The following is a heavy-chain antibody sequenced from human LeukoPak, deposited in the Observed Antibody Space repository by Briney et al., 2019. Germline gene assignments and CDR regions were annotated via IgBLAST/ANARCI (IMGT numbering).Heavy chain of an antibody. J-gene: IGHJ5*02. V-gene: IGHV3-21*01. D-gene: IGHD5-18*01. Sequence: GGSLRLSCAASGXTFSSYSMNWVRQAPGKGLEWVSSISSSSSYIYYADSVKGRFTISRDNAKNSLYLQMNSLRAEDTAVYYCASRASADTAMGTNPWGQGTLVTVSS. CDR2: ISSSSSYI. CDR1: GXTFSSYS. CDR3: ASRASADTAMGTNP.